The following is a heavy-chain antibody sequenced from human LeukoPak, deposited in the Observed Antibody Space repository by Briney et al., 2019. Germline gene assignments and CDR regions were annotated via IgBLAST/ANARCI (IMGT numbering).Heavy chain of an antibody. CDR2: MNTNSGNT. CDR1: GYTFTSYD. V-gene: IGHV1-8*01. Sequence: ASVKVSCKSSGYTFTSYDIHWVRQATGQGLEWMGWMNTNSGNTGYAQKFQGRVTMTRNTCISTAYMELSSLRSEDTAVYYCARRHPGYGYWGQGTLVTVSS. CDR3: ARRHPGYGY. D-gene: IGHD5-18*01. J-gene: IGHJ4*02.